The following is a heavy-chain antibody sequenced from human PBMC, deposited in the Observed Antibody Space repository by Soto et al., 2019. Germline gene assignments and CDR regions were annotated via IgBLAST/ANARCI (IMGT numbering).Heavy chain of an antibody. CDR2: IIPIFGIT. Sequence: QMQLVQSGAEVKERGSSVKISCKTSGGTFNTYALTWVRQAPGQGLEWIGGIIPIFGITNVAQRFQGRVTINADESLTTAYMEMTSLRSDDTAVYYCAKEAGDHWGQGTLVTVSS. D-gene: IGHD3-10*01. CDR1: GGTFNTYA. CDR3: AKEAGDH. V-gene: IGHV1-69*01. J-gene: IGHJ4*02.